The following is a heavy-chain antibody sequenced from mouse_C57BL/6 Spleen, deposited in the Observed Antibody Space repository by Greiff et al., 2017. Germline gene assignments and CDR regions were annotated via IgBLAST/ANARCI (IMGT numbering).Heavy chain of an antibody. CDR1: GYTFTSYW. J-gene: IGHJ2*01. D-gene: IGHD1-1*01. V-gene: IGHV1-64*01. CDR3: AREPLYSGSSHQDY. CDR2: IHPNSGST. Sequence: QVQLQQPGAELVKPGASVKLSCKASGYTFTSYWMHWVKQRPGQGLEWIGMIHPNSGSTNYNEKFKSKATLTVDKSSSTAYLQLSSLTSEDSAVYYCAREPLYSGSSHQDYWGQGTTLTVSS.